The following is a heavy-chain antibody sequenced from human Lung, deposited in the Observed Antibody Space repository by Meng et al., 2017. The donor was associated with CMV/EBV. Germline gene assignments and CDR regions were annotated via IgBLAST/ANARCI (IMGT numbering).Heavy chain of an antibody. Sequence: SETXSLTCTVYGGSLGDYFWTWIRQPPGKGLEWIGEIDHSGSTKYNPSLKSRATMSDDASKNQLSLKLRSLTAADTAVYYCARMIMNNYDNHFAMDVWGQGTSVTVSS. V-gene: IGHV4-34*01. J-gene: IGHJ6*02. CDR2: IDHSGST. D-gene: IGHD3-16*01. CDR1: GGSLGDYF. CDR3: ARMIMNNYDNHFAMDV.